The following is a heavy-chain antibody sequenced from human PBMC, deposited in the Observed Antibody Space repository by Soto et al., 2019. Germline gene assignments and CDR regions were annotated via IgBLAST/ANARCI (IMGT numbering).Heavy chain of an antibody. CDR2: IYHGGSI. CDR3: ARHGYYGSVPRGWFDA. D-gene: IGHD3-10*01. J-gene: IGHJ5*02. CDR1: GGSMRTMSYY. Sequence: QLHLQESGPGLVKPSETLSLTCTVSGGSMRTMSYYWGWVRQSPGEGLEWIASIYHGGSILYNPSPQGRATLTIYTSTNQFSLHLSSMTAAAATISYCARHGYYGSVPRGWFDAWGQGTLVTVSS. V-gene: IGHV4-39*01.